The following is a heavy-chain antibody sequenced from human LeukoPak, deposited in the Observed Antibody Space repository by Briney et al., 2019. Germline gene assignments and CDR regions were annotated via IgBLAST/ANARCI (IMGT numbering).Heavy chain of an antibody. CDR2: IYSGGST. D-gene: IGHD4-11*01. CDR1: GFTVSSNY. Sequence: GGSLRLSCAASGFTVSSNYMSWVRQAPGKGLEWVSVIYSGGSTYYADSVKGRFTISRDNSKNTLYLQMNSLRAEDTAVYYCARGRDYTNWFDPWGQGTLVTVSS. CDR3: ARGRDYTNWFDP. V-gene: IGHV3-66*01. J-gene: IGHJ5*02.